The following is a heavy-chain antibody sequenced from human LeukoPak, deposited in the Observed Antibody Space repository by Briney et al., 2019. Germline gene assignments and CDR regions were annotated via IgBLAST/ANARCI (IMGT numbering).Heavy chain of an antibody. D-gene: IGHD3-3*01. CDR3: ARGRITIFGVVNPMNWFDP. CDR2: IYYSGST. CDR1: GVSISSYY. J-gene: IGHJ5*02. V-gene: IGHV4-59*08. Sequence: SETLSLTCTVSGVSISSYYWSWIRQPPGKGLEWIGYIYYSGSTNYNPSLKSRVNISVDTSKNHFSLKLSSVTAADTAVYYCARGRITIFGVVNPMNWFDPWGQGTLVTVSS.